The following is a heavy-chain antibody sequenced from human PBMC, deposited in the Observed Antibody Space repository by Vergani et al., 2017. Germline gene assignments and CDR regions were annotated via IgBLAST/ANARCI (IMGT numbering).Heavy chain of an antibody. Sequence: QVQLVESGGGVVQPGRSLRLSCAASGFTSSSYGMHWVRQAPGKWLEWVAVIWYDGSNKYYADSVKGRFTISRDNSKNTLYLQMNSLRAEDTAVYYCARDMYRSSSPDYWGQGTLVTVSS. CDR3: ARDMYRSSSPDY. CDR1: GFTSSSYG. V-gene: IGHV3-33*01. D-gene: IGHD6-6*01. CDR2: IWYDGSNK. J-gene: IGHJ4*02.